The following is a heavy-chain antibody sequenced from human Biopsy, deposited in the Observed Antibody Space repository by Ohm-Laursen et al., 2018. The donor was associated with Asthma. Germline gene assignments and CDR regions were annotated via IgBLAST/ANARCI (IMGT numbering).Heavy chain of an antibody. CDR1: GFTFEDYA. J-gene: IGHJ5*01. CDR3: VKDRLSSSWAWFES. CDR2: ISWNSVSI. D-gene: IGHD6-13*01. V-gene: IGHV3-9*01. Sequence: SSLRLSCAAFGFTFEDYAMHWVRQSTGKGLEWVSSISWNSVSIDYADSVKGRFTISRDNAKNSLYLQMNSLRAEDTAMYYCVKDRLSSSWAWFESWGQGTLVTVSS.